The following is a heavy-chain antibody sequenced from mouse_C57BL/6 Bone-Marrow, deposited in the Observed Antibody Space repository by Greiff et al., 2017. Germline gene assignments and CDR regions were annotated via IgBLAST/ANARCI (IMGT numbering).Heavy chain of an antibody. Sequence: EVQLQQSGAELVRPGASVKLSCPASGFNFTDDYMHWVKPRPEQGLEWIGWIDPENGGTESASMLPRQDTIPADTSFNTLYLQLSSLTSEDTAVYYCTTSGIGYWGQGTTLTVSS. CDR3: TTSGIGY. CDR1: GFNFTDDY. J-gene: IGHJ2*01. CDR2: IDPENGGT. V-gene: IGHV14-4*01. D-gene: IGHD1-1*01.